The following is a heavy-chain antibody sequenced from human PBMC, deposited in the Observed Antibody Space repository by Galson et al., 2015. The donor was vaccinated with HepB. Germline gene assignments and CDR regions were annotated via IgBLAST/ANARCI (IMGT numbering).Heavy chain of an antibody. CDR3: ARSLPSYDILTGRIPRDAFDI. V-gene: IGHV3-21*01. J-gene: IGHJ3*02. Sequence: SLRLSCAASGFTFSSYSMNWVRQAPGKGLEWVSSISSSSSYIYYADSVKGRFTISRDNAKNSLYLQMNSLRAEDTAVYYCARSLPSYDILTGRIPRDAFDIWGQGTMVTVSS. D-gene: IGHD3-9*01. CDR1: GFTFSSYS. CDR2: ISSSSSYI.